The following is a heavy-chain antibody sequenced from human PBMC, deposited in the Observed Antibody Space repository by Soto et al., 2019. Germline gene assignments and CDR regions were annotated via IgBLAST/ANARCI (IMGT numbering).Heavy chain of an antibody. V-gene: IGHV3-21*04. D-gene: IGHD3-10*01. CDR2: ISNSGSYI. CDR3: ARESGEINYYYYGMDV. CDR1: EFTFSSYS. J-gene: IGHJ6*02. Sequence: PGGSLRLSCAASEFTFSSYSMNWVRQAPGKGLEWVSSISNSGSYIYYADSVRGRFIISRDNAKNSLYLQMDSLRAEDTAVYYCARESGEINYYYYGMDVWGQGTTVTVSS.